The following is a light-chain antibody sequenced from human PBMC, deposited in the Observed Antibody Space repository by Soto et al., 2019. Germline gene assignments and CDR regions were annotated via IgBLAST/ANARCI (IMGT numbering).Light chain of an antibody. V-gene: IGKV3-11*01. CDR2: DAS. CDR3: QQRSNWPWT. J-gene: IGKJ1*01. CDR1: QSVSTF. Sequence: EIVLTQSPATLSLSPGDGAALSCRASQSVSTFLAWYQQKPGQAPRLLIYDASNKATGIPDRFSGSGSGTDFTLTISSLEPEDFAVYYCQQRSNWPWTFGQGTQVEIK.